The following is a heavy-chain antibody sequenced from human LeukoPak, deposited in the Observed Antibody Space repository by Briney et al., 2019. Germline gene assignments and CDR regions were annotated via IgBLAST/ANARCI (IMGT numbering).Heavy chain of an antibody. Sequence: ETLSLTCTVSRGSISSSRYYWGWICQPPGKGLEWIGSIYYSGSTYYNPSLKSRVTISVDTSKNQFSLKLSSVTAADTAVYYCASCTGTSCYSLNYYFDYWGQGTLVTVSS. CDR1: RGSISSSRYY. V-gene: IGHV4-39*07. CDR3: ASCTGTSCYSLNYYFDY. D-gene: IGHD2-2*01. CDR2: IYYSGST. J-gene: IGHJ4*02.